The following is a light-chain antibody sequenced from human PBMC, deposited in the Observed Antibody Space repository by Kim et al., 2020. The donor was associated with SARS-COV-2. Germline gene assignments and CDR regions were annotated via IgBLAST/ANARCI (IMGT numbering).Light chain of an antibody. J-gene: IGKJ4*01. Sequence: ASVGDRVTITGRASQSISSWLSWYQQKPGKAPNLLIYGASSSQSGGPSRISGSGSGTDFTLTSSSLQPEDCATYYCQQGMSFPLSFGGGTKVDIK. CDR2: GAS. CDR1: QSISSW. CDR3: QQGMSFPLS. V-gene: IGKV1-12*01.